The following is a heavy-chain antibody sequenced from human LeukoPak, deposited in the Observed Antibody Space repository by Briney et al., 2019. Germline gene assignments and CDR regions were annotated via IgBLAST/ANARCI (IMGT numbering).Heavy chain of an antibody. Sequence: GGSLRLSCAASGFTFSSYAMSWVRQAPGKGLEWVSSIGGNDGKTYYRDSVKGRFTISRDNSKNTLYLQVNSLRAEDTAVYHCTKVIRNYDMAFDYWGQGTLVTVSS. CDR3: TKVIRNYDMAFDY. CDR2: IGGNDGKT. J-gene: IGHJ4*02. D-gene: IGHD3-9*01. V-gene: IGHV3-23*01. CDR1: GFTFSSYA.